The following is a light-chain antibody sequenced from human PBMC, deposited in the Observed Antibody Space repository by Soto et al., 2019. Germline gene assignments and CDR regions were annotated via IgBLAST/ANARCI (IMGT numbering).Light chain of an antibody. V-gene: IGKV3-15*01. CDR1: QSVSSN. J-gene: IGKJ3*01. Sequence: EIVMTQSPATLSVSPVESATLSCRASQSVSSNLAWHQQKPGQAPRILMYDASTRATGISARFSGSGSGTDFTLTISCLQSEDFATYYCQQYYSYPFTFGPGTKVDIK. CDR2: DAS. CDR3: QQYYSYPFT.